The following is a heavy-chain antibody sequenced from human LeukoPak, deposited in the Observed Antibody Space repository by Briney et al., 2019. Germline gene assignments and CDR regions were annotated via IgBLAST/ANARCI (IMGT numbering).Heavy chain of an antibody. J-gene: IGHJ3*02. Sequence: ASVKVSCKASGYTFTSYAMHWVRQAPGQRLEWMGWINAGNGNTKYSQKFQGRVTITRDTSASTVYMELSSLRSEDTAVYYCAREGARGGGDGFDIWGQGTMVTVSS. CDR3: AREGARGGGDGFDI. D-gene: IGHD3-16*01. CDR1: GYTFTSYA. CDR2: INAGNGNT. V-gene: IGHV1-3*01.